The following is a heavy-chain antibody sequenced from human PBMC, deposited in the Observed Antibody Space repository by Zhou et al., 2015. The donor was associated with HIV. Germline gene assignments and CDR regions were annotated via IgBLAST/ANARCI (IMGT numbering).Heavy chain of an antibody. D-gene: IGHD6-13*01. CDR1: GYTFTSYG. CDR2: ISAYNGNT. Sequence: QVQLVQSGAEVKKPGASVKVSCKASGYTFTSYGISWVRQAPGQGLEWMGWISAYNGNTNYAQKLQGRVTMTTDTSTSTAYMELRSLRSDDTAVYYCARASSREYSSSWYTAPDYWGQGTLVTVSS. V-gene: IGHV1-18*01. J-gene: IGHJ4*02. CDR3: ARASSREYSSSWYTAPDY.